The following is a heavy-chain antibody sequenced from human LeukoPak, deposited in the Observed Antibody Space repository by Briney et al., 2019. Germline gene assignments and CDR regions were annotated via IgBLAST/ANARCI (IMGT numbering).Heavy chain of an antibody. D-gene: IGHD2-2*01. J-gene: IGHJ4*02. CDR2: TKQDGSEK. CDR3: ARVLDGSSSRYQAFPY. Sequence: GESLRLSCAATGFTFSSYWMTWVRQAPGKGLEWVANTKQDGSEKYYVDSVKGRFTIFRDNAKNSLYLQMNSLRAEDTAVYYCARVLDGSSSRYQAFPYGGQGTLVTVSS. CDR1: GFTFSSYW. V-gene: IGHV3-7*01.